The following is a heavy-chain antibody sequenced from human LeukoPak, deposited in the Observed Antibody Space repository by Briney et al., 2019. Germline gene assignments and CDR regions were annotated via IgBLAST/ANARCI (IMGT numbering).Heavy chain of an antibody. Sequence: PSETLSLTCTVSGGSISSYYWSWIRQPPGKGPEWIGNIYYSGSTHYNPSLKSRVTMSLDTSKNEFSLKLSSLTAADTAMYFCARENRGQTNGSLLDYWGQGTLVTVSS. CDR1: GGSISSYY. J-gene: IGHJ4*02. CDR2: IYYSGST. V-gene: IGHV4-59*01. D-gene: IGHD1-14*01. CDR3: ARENRGQTNGSLLDY.